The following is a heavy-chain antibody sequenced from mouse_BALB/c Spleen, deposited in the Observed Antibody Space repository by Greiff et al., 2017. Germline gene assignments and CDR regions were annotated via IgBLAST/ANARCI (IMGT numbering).Heavy chain of an antibody. CDR1: GFTFSSYA. V-gene: IGHV5-6-5*01. Sequence: EVQGVESGGGLVKPGGSLKLSCAASGFTFSSYAMSWVRQTPEKRLEWVASISSGGSTYYPDSVKGRFTISRDNARNILYLQMSSLRSEDTAMYYCARVGGKDYYGSSYGAMDYWGQGTSVTVSS. CDR3: ARVGGKDYYGSSYGAMDY. D-gene: IGHD1-1*01. CDR2: ISSGGST. J-gene: IGHJ4*01.